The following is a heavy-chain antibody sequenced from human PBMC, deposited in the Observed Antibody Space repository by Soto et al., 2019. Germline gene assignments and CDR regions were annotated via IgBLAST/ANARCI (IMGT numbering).Heavy chain of an antibody. CDR1: GGTFSSYA. CDR2: IIPIFGTA. J-gene: IGHJ4*02. CDR3: ARDPRPYYYDSSGYYYLVY. D-gene: IGHD3-22*01. Sequence: SVKVSCKASGGTFSSYAISWVRQAPGQGLEWMGGIIPIFGTANYAQKFQGRVTITADESTSTAYMELSSLRSEDTAVYYCARDPRPYYYDSSGYYYLVYWGQGTLVTV. V-gene: IGHV1-69*13.